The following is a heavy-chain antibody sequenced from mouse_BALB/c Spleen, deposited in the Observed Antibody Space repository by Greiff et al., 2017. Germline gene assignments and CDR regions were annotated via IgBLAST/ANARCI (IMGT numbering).Heavy chain of an antibody. CDR3: ARRDTLYYAMDY. J-gene: IGHJ4*01. V-gene: IGHV5-17*02. Sequence: EVMLVESGGGLVQPGGSRKLSCAASGFTFSSFGMHWVRQAPEKGLEWVAYISSGSSTIYYADTVKGRFTISRDNPKNTLFLQMTSLRSEDTAMYYCARRDTLYYAMDYWGQGTSVTVSS. CDR2: ISSGSSTI. D-gene: IGHD3-2*01. CDR1: GFTFSSFG.